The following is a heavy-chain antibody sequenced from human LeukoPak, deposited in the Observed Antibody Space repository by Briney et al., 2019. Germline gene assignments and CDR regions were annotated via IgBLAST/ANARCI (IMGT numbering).Heavy chain of an antibody. V-gene: IGHV1-2*02. J-gene: IGHJ4*02. CDR2: INPNSGGT. D-gene: IGHD2-15*01. CDR1: GYTFTSYG. Sequence: GASMKVSCKASGYTFTSYGISWVRQAPGQGLGWMGWINPNSGGTNYAQKFQGRVTMTRDTSMSTAYMELSGLRSDDTAVYYCSRDSGYCSGGSCWYFDFWGQGTLVTVSS. CDR3: SRDSGYCSGGSCWYFDF.